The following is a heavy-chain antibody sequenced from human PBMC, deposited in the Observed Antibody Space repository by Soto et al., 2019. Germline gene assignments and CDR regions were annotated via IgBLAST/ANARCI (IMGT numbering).Heavy chain of an antibody. CDR1: GGSVSNMSDY. J-gene: IGHJ6*02. CDR2: IYYSGSA. Sequence: ASLSLTCTVSGGSVSNMSDYWSWVRQPPGKGLEWIGYIYYSGSADYNPSLGSRVTISLDTSKNQFSLKLSSETTADTAVYYCARGVGFGYYYYHMDLWGQGTTVTVSS. CDR3: ARGVGFGYYYYHMDL. V-gene: IGHV4-61*01. D-gene: IGHD3-10*01.